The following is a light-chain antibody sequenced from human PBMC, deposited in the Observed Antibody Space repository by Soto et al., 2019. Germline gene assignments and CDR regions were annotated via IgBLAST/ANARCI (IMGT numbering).Light chain of an antibody. CDR3: QQYNNWPPTWT. V-gene: IGKV3-15*01. CDR2: GAS. Sequence: EIAMTQSPATLSVSPGKRATLSCRASQIVSSNLAWYQQKPGQAPRLLIYGASTRATGIPSRFSGSGSGTEFTFTLSSLQSEDLAVYYCQQYNNWPPTWTFGQGTKVEIK. J-gene: IGKJ1*01. CDR1: QIVSSN.